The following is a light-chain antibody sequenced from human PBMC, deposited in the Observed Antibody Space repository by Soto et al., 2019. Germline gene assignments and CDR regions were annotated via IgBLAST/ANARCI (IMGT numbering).Light chain of an antibody. CDR3: SSYTTSSTLGVV. Sequence: QSALTQPASVSGSPGQSITISCTGTSSDVGSNNYVSWYQQRPGKAPKLMIYDVTNRPSGVSDRFSGSKSGNTASLTISGLQAEDEADYYCSSYTTSSTLGVVFGGGTKLTVL. V-gene: IGLV2-14*03. CDR1: SSDVGSNNY. J-gene: IGLJ2*01. CDR2: DVT.